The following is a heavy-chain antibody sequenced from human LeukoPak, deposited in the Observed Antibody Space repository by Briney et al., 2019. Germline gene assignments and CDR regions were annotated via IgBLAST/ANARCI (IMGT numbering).Heavy chain of an antibody. CDR2: INHSGST. D-gene: IGHD3-10*01. CDR1: GGSFSGYY. V-gene: IGHV4-34*01. Sequence: ASETLSLTCAVYGGSFSGYYWSWIRQPPGKGLEWIGEINHSGSTNYNPSLKSRVTISVDTSKNQFSLKLSSVTAADTAVYYCARGRMKYYYGSGSYSGVAFDIWGQGTMVTVSS. J-gene: IGHJ3*02. CDR3: ARGRMKYYYGSGSYSGVAFDI.